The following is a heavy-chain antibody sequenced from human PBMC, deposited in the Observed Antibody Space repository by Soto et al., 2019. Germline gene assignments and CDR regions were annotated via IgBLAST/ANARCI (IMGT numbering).Heavy chain of an antibody. D-gene: IGHD2-2*01. Sequence: GGSLRLSCAASGFTFSSYAMSWVRQAPGKGLEWVSAISGSGGSTYYADSVKGRFTISRDNSKNTLYLQMNSLRAEDTAVYYCAKDLGYCSSTSCFYTPMGVGVDYWGQGTLVTVSS. J-gene: IGHJ4*02. CDR3: AKDLGYCSSTSCFYTPMGVGVDY. V-gene: IGHV3-23*01. CDR1: GFTFSSYA. CDR2: ISGSGGST.